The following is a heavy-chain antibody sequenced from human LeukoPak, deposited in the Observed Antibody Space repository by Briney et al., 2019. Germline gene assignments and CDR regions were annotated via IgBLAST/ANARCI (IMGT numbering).Heavy chain of an antibody. D-gene: IGHD6-19*01. CDR1: GYSISSGYY. Sequence: PSETLSLTCTVSGYSISSGYYWGWIRQTPGKGMEWIGSIYHSGSTYYNPSLKSRVTISVDTSKNQFSLKLSSVTAADTAVYYCAGGAVAGKGPYYFDYWGQGTLVTVSS. CDR3: AGGAVAGKGPYYFDY. J-gene: IGHJ4*02. V-gene: IGHV4-38-2*02. CDR2: IYHSGST.